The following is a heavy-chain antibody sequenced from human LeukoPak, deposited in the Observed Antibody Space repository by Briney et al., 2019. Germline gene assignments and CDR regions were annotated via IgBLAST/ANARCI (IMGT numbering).Heavy chain of an antibody. D-gene: IGHD3-22*01. CDR3: ARLYYYDSSGYYYWYYFDY. V-gene: IGHV4-59*08. CDR1: GGSISSYY. Sequence: SETLSLTCTVPGGSISSYYWSWIRQPPGKGLEWIGYIYYSGSTNYNPSLKSRVTISADTSKNQFSLKLSSVTAADTAVYYCARLYYYDSSGYYYWYYFDYWGQGTRVTVSS. J-gene: IGHJ4*02. CDR2: IYYSGST.